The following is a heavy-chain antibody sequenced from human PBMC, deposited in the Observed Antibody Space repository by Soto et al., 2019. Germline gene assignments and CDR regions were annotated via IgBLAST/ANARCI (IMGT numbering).Heavy chain of an antibody. CDR2: IYYSGST. V-gene: IGHV4-30-4*01. CDR1: GGSISSGDYY. Sequence: LSLTCTVSGGSISSGDYYWSWIRQPPGKGLEWIGYIYYSGSTYYNPSLKSRVTISVDTSKNQFSLKLSSVTAADTAVYYCARGLYDFWSGYYTGIYNWFDPWGQGTLVTVSS. J-gene: IGHJ5*02. D-gene: IGHD3-3*01. CDR3: ARGLYDFWSGYYTGIYNWFDP.